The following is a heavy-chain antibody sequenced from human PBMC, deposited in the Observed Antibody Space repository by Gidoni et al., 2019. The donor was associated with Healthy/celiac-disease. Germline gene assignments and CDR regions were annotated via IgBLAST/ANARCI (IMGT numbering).Heavy chain of an antibody. Sequence: QLQLQESGPGLVKPSETLSLPCTVSGGSISRSSYYWGWIRQPPGKGLEWIGSIYYSGSTYYNPSLKSRVTISVDTSKNQFSLKLSSVTAADTAVYYCARRRAWAYYYYYGMDVWGQGTTVTVSS. CDR1: GGSISRSSYY. V-gene: IGHV4-39*01. CDR3: ARRRAWAYYYYYGMDV. J-gene: IGHJ6*02. D-gene: IGHD1-26*01. CDR2: IYYSGST.